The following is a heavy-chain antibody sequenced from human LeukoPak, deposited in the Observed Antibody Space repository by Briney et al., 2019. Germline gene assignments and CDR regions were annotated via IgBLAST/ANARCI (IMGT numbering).Heavy chain of an antibody. D-gene: IGHD5-18*01. CDR2: IRSKTYGGTT. Sequence: GGSLRLSSTVSGFTFGDHAMSWVRQAPGKGLEWVGFIRSKTYGGTTEYAASVKGRFIISRDDSTSIAYLQMNSLKTEDTAVYYCTRGPIQLWLYHGMDVWGQGTTVTVSS. CDR1: GFTFGDHA. V-gene: IGHV3-49*04. CDR3: TRGPIQLWLYHGMDV. J-gene: IGHJ6*02.